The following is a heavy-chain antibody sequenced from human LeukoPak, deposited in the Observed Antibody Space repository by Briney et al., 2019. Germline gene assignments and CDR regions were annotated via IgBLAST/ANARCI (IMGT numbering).Heavy chain of an antibody. CDR3: ARGPGIYCSSTSCLRGFDP. CDR1: GFTFSSYA. CDR2: ISGSGGST. Sequence: PGGSLRLSCAASGFTFSSYAMSWVRQAPGKGLEWVSAISGSGGSTYYADSVKGRFTISRDNSKNTLYLQMNSLRAEDTAVYYCARGPGIYCSSTSCLRGFDPWGQGTLVTVSS. D-gene: IGHD2-2*01. V-gene: IGHV3-23*01. J-gene: IGHJ5*02.